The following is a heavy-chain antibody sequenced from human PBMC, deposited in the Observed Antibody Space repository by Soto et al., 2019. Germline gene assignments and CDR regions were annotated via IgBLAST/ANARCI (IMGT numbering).Heavy chain of an antibody. J-gene: IGHJ4*02. D-gene: IGHD2-21*02. CDR3: ARGGHIAVVTASFDN. Sequence: QVQLVQSGAEVRKPGASVKVSCKPSGYTFNTYYLHWLRQAPGQALEWMGVIHPSGGGTTYAQKCRGRFTVTRDASTTTVFMELSSLRSDDTAVYYCARGGHIAVVTASFDNWGQGPLVTVSS. CDR2: IHPSGGGT. V-gene: IGHV1-46*02. CDR1: GYTFNTYY.